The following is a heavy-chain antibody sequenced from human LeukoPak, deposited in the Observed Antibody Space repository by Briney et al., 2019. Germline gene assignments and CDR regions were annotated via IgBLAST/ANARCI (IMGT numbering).Heavy chain of an antibody. CDR3: ARHGDIVGPKSEFDY. D-gene: IGHD1-26*01. J-gene: IGHJ4*02. CDR1: GGSMNGYY. CDR2: VYSGGSI. V-gene: IGHV4-59*08. Sequence: PSETLSLTCAVSGGSMNGYYWSWIRQPPGRGLEWIGFVYSGGSINYSPSVKGRIYISIDMSKNQFYSRLYSVTAADTAVYYCARHGDIVGPKSEFDYWGQGILVTVS.